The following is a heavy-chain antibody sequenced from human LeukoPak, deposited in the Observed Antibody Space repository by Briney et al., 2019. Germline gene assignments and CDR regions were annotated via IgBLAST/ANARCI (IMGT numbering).Heavy chain of an antibody. V-gene: IGHV4-59*01. CDR1: GGSISSYY. CDR3: ARGKVSPAFDY. J-gene: IGHJ4*02. CDR2: IYYSGST. Sequence: PSETLSLTCTVSGGSISSYYWSWIRQPPGKGLEWIGYIYYSGSTNYNPSLKSRVTISVDTSKNQFSLKLSSVTAADTAVYYCARGKVSPAFDYWGQGPLVTVSS. D-gene: IGHD1-14*01.